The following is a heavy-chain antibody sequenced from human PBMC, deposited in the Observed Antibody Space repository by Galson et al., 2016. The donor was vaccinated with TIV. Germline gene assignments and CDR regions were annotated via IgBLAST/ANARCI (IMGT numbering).Heavy chain of an antibody. CDR2: IYWDGDK. D-gene: IGHD5-24*01. J-gene: IGHJ4*02. V-gene: IGHV2-70*01. CDR3: ARSSIRDVSTHRFFDY. Sequence: KPTQTLTLTCTFSGFSLSTIGVTVGWIRQPPGKALEWLAMIYWDGDKFYSTSLQTRLSISKDTSRNQVVLTLSNVDPVDTATYFCARSSIRDVSTHRFFDYWGQGTLVTVSP. CDR1: GFSLSTIGVT.